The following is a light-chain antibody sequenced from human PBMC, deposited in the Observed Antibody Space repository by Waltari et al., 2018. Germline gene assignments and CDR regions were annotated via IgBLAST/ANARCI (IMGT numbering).Light chain of an antibody. CDR2: DDS. CDR3: QVWDSSDDHVV. CDR1: NIGRKS. V-gene: IGLV3-21*02. J-gene: IGLJ2*01. Sequence: SYVLTQPPSVSVAPGQTATIACGANNIGRKSVHGYPQKPGQAPALVVYDDSDRPSGIPERFSGSNSGTATLTISGVEGGDEADYYCQVWDSSDDHVVFGGGTKLTVL.